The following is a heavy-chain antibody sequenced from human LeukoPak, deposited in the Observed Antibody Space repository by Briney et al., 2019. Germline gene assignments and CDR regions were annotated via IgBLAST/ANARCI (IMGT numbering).Heavy chain of an antibody. V-gene: IGHV4-59*12. J-gene: IGHJ6*03. D-gene: IGHD3-10*01. Sequence: SETLSLTCTVSGGSISSYYWSWIRQPPGKGLEWIGYIYYSGSTNYNPSLKSRVTISVDTSKNQFSLKLSSVTAADAAVYYCASGEIYYYYMDVWGKGTTVTVSS. CDR3: ASGEIYYYYMDV. CDR1: GGSISSYY. CDR2: IYYSGST.